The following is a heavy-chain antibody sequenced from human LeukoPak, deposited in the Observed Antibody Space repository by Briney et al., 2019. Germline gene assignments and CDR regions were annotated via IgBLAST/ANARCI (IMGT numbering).Heavy chain of an antibody. CDR3: ARDDSSSSDFDY. V-gene: IGHV3-48*04. CDR2: ISSSGKTT. J-gene: IGHJ4*02. D-gene: IGHD6-6*01. Sequence: GGSLRLSCAASGFTFSSYSMNWVRQAPGKGLEWVSYISSSGKTTYYADSVKGRFTISRDNAKNSLYLQMNSLRAEDTAVYYCARDDSSSSDFDYWGQGTLVTVSS. CDR1: GFTFSSYS.